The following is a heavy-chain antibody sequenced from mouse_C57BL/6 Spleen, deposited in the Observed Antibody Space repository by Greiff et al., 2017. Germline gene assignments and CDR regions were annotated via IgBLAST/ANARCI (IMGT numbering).Heavy chain of an antibody. Sequence: VQLQQPGAELVKPGASVKLSCKASGYTFTSYWMHWVKQRPGQGLEWIGMIHPNSGSTNYNEKFKSKATLTVDKSSSTAYMQLSSLTSEDSAVYYCARLGYYGSSSYAMDYWGQGTSVTVSS. V-gene: IGHV1-64*01. J-gene: IGHJ4*01. CDR3: ARLGYYGSSSYAMDY. CDR1: GYTFTSYW. CDR2: IHPNSGST. D-gene: IGHD1-1*01.